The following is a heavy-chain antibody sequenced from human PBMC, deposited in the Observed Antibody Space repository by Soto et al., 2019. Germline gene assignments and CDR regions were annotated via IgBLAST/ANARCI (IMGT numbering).Heavy chain of an antibody. CDR2: INTSGGNT. D-gene: IGHD1-1*01. Sequence: EVQLLESGGGLVQPGGSLRLSCAASGFTFSNYAMTWVRQAPGKGLECVSTINTSGGNTHYADSVKGRFSVSRDNSKNTLSLQMNSMSAEATAVYYCKKDWKHDSWGQGTLVTVSS. CDR3: KKDWKHDS. CDR1: GFTFSNYA. J-gene: IGHJ5*01. V-gene: IGHV3-23*01.